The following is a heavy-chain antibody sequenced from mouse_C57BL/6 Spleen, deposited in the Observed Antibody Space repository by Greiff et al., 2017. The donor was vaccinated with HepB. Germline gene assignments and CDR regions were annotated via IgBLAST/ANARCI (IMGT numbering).Heavy chain of an antibody. CDR2: IDPEDGDT. CDR1: GFNIKDYY. CDR3: TLPVGGNYYYFDY. V-gene: IGHV14-1*01. Sequence: VQLQQSGAELVRPGASVKLSCTASGFNIKDYYMHWVKQRPEQGLEWIGRIDPEDGDTEYAPKFQGKATMTADTSSNTAYLQLSSLTSEDTAVYYCTLPVGGNYYYFDYWGQGTTLTVSS. J-gene: IGHJ2*01. D-gene: IGHD2-1*01.